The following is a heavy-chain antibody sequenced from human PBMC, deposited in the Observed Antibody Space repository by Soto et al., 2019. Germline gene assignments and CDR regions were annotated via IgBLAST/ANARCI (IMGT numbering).Heavy chain of an antibody. CDR2: INAGNGNT. V-gene: IGHV1-3*01. CDR3: ARDPNDSSAYYHHYYYGMDV. Sequence: QIQLMQSGAEVKKPGASGKVSCTASGYTFTSYGIHWVRQAPGQRLEWTGWINAGNGNTKYSEKFQGRVTITRDTSASTAYLELSSLRSEDTAVYYCARDPNDSSAYYHHYYYGMDVCGQGTTGTVSS. D-gene: IGHD3-22*01. CDR1: GYTFTSYG. J-gene: IGHJ6*02.